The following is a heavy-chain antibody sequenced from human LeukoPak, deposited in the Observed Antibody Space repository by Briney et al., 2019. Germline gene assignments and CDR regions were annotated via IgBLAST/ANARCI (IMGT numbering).Heavy chain of an antibody. Sequence: GGSLRLSCAASGFTFSSYAMHWVRQAPGKGLEWVAVISYDGSNKYYADSVKGRFTISRDNSKNTLYLQMNSLRAEDTAVYYCARGCSGGSCYRLDYWGQGTLVTVSS. CDR2: ISYDGSNK. CDR3: ARGCSGGSCYRLDY. V-gene: IGHV3-30-3*01. J-gene: IGHJ4*02. D-gene: IGHD2-15*01. CDR1: GFTFSSYA.